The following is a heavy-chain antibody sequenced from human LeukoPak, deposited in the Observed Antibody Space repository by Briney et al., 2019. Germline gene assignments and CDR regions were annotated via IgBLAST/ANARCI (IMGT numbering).Heavy chain of an antibody. CDR3: ARRDVFMVYAIDY. J-gene: IGHJ4*02. V-gene: IGHV4-39*01. Sequence: SETLYLTCTVSGGSVSSTNSYWGWIRQPPEKGVEWIGSIYDSGSTYFNPSLKSRVTISVDTSKNQFFLKLSSVTATDTAVYYCARRDVFMVYAIDYWGQGTLVTVSS. CDR1: GGSVSSTNSY. D-gene: IGHD2-8*01. CDR2: IYDSGST.